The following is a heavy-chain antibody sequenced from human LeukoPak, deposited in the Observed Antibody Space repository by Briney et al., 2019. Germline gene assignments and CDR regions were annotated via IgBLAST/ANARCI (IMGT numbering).Heavy chain of an antibody. Sequence: GGSLRLSCAASGFTFSRYSTNWVRQAPGKGLEWVSSISTSSSYIYYADSVKGRFTISRDNAKNSLFLQMNSLRAEDTAVYYCARGGDHPTFLFQYMDVWGKGTTVTVSS. J-gene: IGHJ6*03. D-gene: IGHD3-16*01. CDR2: ISTSSSYI. CDR3: ARGGDHPTFLFQYMDV. V-gene: IGHV3-21*06. CDR1: GFTFSRYS.